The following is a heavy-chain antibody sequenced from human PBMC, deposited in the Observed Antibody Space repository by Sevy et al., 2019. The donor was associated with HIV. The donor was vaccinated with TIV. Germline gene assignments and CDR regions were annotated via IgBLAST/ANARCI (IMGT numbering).Heavy chain of an antibody. D-gene: IGHD3-16*01. CDR2: IHWFGTII. Sequence: SLKISCIASGFNFNDYAMHWVRQVPGKGLEWVSGIHWFGTIIGDGDSVKGRFTISRDNARKSVYLEMNSLSPEDTALYYCAKDLAQGGTLNFYYYGMDFWGQGTTVTVSS. J-gene: IGHJ6*02. V-gene: IGHV3-9*01. CDR3: AKDLAQGGTLNFYYYGMDF. CDR1: GFNFNDYA.